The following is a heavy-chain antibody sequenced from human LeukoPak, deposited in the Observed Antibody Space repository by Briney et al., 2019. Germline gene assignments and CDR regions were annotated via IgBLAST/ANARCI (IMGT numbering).Heavy chain of an antibody. CDR3: ARGQSGSHYNWFDP. D-gene: IGHD1-26*01. V-gene: IGHV4-34*01. CDR1: GGSFSGYY. J-gene: IGHJ5*02. Sequence: SETLSLTCAVYGGSFSGYYWSWIRQPPGKGLEWIGEINHSGSTNYNPSLKSRVTISVDTSKNQFSLKLSSVTAADTAVYYCARGQSGSHYNWFDPWGQGTLVTVSP. CDR2: INHSGST.